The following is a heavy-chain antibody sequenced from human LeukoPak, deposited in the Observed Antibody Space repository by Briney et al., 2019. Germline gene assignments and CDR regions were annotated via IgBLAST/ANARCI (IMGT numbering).Heavy chain of an antibody. Sequence: GGSLRLSCAASGFTFSSYAMHWVRQAPGKGLEWVAVISYDGSNKYHADSVKGRFTISRDNAKNTPYLQMNSLRAEDTAVYYCARIEGSSTLYYYCYRDVGGKGPTVTVSS. CDR2: ISYDGSNK. CDR3: ARIEGSSTLYYYCYRDV. D-gene: IGHD2-2*01. J-gene: IGHJ6*03. CDR1: GFTFSSYA. V-gene: IGHV3-30-3*01.